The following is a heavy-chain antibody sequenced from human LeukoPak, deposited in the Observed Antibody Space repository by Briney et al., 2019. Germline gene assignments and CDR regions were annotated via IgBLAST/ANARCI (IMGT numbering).Heavy chain of an antibody. CDR1: GGSISSYY. J-gene: IGHJ6*02. CDR3: ARAGEWFGVLLPPNYYGMDV. Sequence: PSETLSLTCTVSGGSISSYYWSWTRQPPGKGLEWIGYIYYSGSTNYNPSLKSRVTISVDTSKNQFSLKLSSVTAADTAVYYCARAGEWFGVLLPPNYYGMDVWGQGTTVTVSS. CDR2: IYYSGST. V-gene: IGHV4-59*01. D-gene: IGHD3-10*01.